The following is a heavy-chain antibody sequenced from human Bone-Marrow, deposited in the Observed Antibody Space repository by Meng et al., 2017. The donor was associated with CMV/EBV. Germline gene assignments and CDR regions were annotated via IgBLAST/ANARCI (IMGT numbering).Heavy chain of an antibody. CDR3: AAERGTAMVTDY. Sequence: SSKASGGTFSSDAISVVRQAPGQGLKWMGGIIPIFGTASYAQKFQGRVTITTDESTSTAYMELSSLRSEDTAVYYCAAERGTAMVTDYWGQGTLVTVSS. CDR2: IIPIFGTA. J-gene: IGHJ4*02. D-gene: IGHD5-18*01. V-gene: IGHV1-69*05. CDR1: GGTFSSDA.